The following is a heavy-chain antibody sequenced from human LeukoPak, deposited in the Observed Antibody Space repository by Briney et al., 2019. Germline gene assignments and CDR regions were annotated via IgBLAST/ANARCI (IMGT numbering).Heavy chain of an antibody. J-gene: IGHJ3*02. CDR1: GGSFSGYY. D-gene: IGHD6-13*01. V-gene: IGHV4-34*01. CDR3: ASQSPSSSWPPRRAFDI. Sequence: ASETLSLTCAVYGGSFSGYYWSWIRQPPGKGLEWIGEINHSGSTNYNPSLKSRVTISVDTSKNQFSLKLSSVTAADTAVYYCASQSPSSSWPPRRAFDIWGQGTTVTVSS. CDR2: INHSGST.